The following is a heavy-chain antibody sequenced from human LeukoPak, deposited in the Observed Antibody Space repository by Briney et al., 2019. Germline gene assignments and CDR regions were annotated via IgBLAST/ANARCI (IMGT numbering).Heavy chain of an antibody. CDR1: GYTFTGYY. Sequence: GASVKVSCKASGYTFTGYYMHWVRQAPGQGLEWMGWINPNSGGTNYAQKFQGRVTMTRNTSISTAYMELSRLRSDDTAVYYCARVMYCGGDCYPYNDYWGQGTLVTVSS. CDR2: INPNSGGT. CDR3: ARVMYCGGDCYPYNDY. V-gene: IGHV1-2*02. J-gene: IGHJ4*02. D-gene: IGHD2-21*02.